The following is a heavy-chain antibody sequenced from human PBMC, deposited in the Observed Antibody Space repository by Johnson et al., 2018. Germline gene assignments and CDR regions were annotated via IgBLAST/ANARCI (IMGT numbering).Heavy chain of an antibody. Sequence: VQLVESGGGLVQPGGSLRLSCAASGFTFRSHWMSWVRQAPGKGLEWGANIQQDGSEKYYVDSVKGRFTISRANANNSLVLQRNSLRAEDTAVYYCAREFPTYREGLFHHWGQGTLVTVSS. CDR1: GFTFRSHW. V-gene: IGHV3-7*01. J-gene: IGHJ1*01. D-gene: IGHD5-24*01. CDR2: IQQDGSEK. CDR3: AREFPTYREGLFHH.